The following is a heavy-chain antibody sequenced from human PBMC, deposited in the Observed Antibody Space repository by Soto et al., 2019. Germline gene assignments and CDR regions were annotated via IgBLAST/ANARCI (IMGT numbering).Heavy chain of an antibody. J-gene: IGHJ4*02. CDR3: TIDYGDYEEIDY. V-gene: IGHV3-23*01. CDR2: ISGSGGSK. Sequence: GGSLRLSCAASVFTFSNYAMSWVRQAPGKGLEWVSAISGSGGSKYYADSVKGRFTISRDDSKNTAYLQMNSLKTEDTAVYYCTIDYGDYEEIDYWGQGTLVTVSS. CDR1: VFTFSNYA. D-gene: IGHD4-17*01.